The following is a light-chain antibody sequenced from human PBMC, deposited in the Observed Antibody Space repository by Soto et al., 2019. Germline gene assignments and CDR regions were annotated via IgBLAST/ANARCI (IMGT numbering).Light chain of an antibody. CDR2: SSN. CDR1: NSNIGSYT. CDR3: AAWDDSLNGVA. Sequence: QPVLTQPPSASGTPGQRVTISCFGSNSNIGSYTVNWYQQHPGTAPKLLMYSSNQRPSGVPDRFSGSKSGTSASLATSGLQSEDEADYYCAAWDDSLNGVAFGGGTKVTVL. J-gene: IGLJ2*01. V-gene: IGLV1-44*01.